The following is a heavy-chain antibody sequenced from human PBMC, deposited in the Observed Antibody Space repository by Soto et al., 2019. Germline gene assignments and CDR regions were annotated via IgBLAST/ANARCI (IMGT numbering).Heavy chain of an antibody. CDR2: ISYDGSNK. J-gene: IGHJ4*02. D-gene: IGHD6-13*01. Sequence: GGSLRLSCAASGFTFSNYGMHWVRQAPGKGLEWVAAISYDGSNKFYADSVKGRITISRDNSKNTLYLQMNSLRAEDTAVYYCAKGQQPQEPMGFDSWGQGTLVTVSS. V-gene: IGHV3-30*18. CDR1: GFTFSNYG. CDR3: AKGQQPQEPMGFDS.